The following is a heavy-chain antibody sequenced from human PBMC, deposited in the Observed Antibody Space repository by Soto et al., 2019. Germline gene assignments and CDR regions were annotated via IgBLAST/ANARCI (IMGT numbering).Heavy chain of an antibody. CDR1: GYTFTSYY. CDR2: INPSGGST. D-gene: IGHD3-22*01. V-gene: IGHV1-46*01. Sequence: QVQLVQSGAEVKKPGASVKVSCKASGYTFTSYYMHWVRQAPGQGLEWMGIINPSGGSTSYAQKFQGRVTMTRDTSTSTVYMELSSLRSEDTAVYYCARDVNPHYYDSSGPPDYWGQGTLVTVSS. J-gene: IGHJ4*02. CDR3: ARDVNPHYYDSSGPPDY.